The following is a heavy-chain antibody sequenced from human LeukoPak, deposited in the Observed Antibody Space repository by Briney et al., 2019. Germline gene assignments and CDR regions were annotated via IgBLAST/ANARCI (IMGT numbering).Heavy chain of an antibody. D-gene: IGHD3-16*02. V-gene: IGHV3-23*01. CDR1: GFTFSSYG. Sequence: PGGSLRLSCAASGFTFSSYGMSWVRQAPGKGLEWVAGLSGSAGGTNYADSVKGRFTISRDNSKNTLFLQMDRLRAEDTAVYFCAKRGVVVRVFLVGFHKEAYYFDSWGQGAQVTVSS. CDR2: LSGSAGGT. CDR3: AKRGVVVRVFLVGFHKEAYYFDS. J-gene: IGHJ4*02.